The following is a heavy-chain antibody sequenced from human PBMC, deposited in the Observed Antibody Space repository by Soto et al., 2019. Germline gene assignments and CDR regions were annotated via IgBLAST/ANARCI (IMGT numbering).Heavy chain of an antibody. V-gene: IGHV4-31*03. J-gene: IGHJ4*02. D-gene: IGHD5-18*01. CDR3: ARGPGVRYSYGEEDFDY. Sequence: QVQLQESGPGLVKPSQTLSLTCTVSGGSISSGGYYWSWIRQHPGKGLEWIGYIYYSGSTYYNPSLNSRVTISVDTSKNQFSLKLSSVTAADTAVYYCARGPGVRYSYGEEDFDYWGQGTLVTVSS. CDR1: GGSISSGGYY. CDR2: IYYSGST.